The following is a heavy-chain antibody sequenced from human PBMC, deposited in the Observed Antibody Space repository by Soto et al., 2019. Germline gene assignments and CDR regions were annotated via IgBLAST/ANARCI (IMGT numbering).Heavy chain of an antibody. CDR1: GFIFSDHY. V-gene: IGHV3-72*01. Sequence: EVQLVESGGGLIQPGGSLRLSCATSGFIFSDHYLDWVRQAPGRGLEWVGRSRIKANNYISQYAASVQGRFSISRDESKQSLFLEMNSLKTVDTAVYYCVRGFNSFDSWGQGTLVTVSS. J-gene: IGHJ4*02. CDR3: VRGFNSFDS. CDR2: SRIKANNYIS.